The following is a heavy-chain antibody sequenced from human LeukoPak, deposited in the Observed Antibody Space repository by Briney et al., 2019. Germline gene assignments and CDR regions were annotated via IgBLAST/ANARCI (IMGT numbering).Heavy chain of an antibody. CDR3: ARATVNDAFDI. J-gene: IGHJ3*02. CDR2: INPSGGST. V-gene: IGHV1-46*01. CDR1: GYTFTTYY. D-gene: IGHD4-17*01. Sequence: ASVKVSCKASGYTFTTYYMHWVRQAPGQGLEWMGIINPSGGSTSYAQKFQGRVTMTGDTSTSTVYMELSSLRSEDTAVYYCARATVNDAFDIWGQGTTVTVSS.